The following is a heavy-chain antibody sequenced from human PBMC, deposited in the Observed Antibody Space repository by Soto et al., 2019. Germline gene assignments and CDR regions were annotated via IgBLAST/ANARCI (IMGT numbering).Heavy chain of an antibody. Sequence: QVQLVQSGAEVKKPGSSVKVSCKASGDTFNFYTMSWVRQAPGLGLEWMGRFNPILSFSNSALKFQGRVTLTADKSTSTAYMVLSSLRSEDTAIYYCATSFGSGSRAFDYWGQGALVTVSS. CDR1: GDTFNFYT. CDR3: ATSFGSGSRAFDY. CDR2: FNPILSFS. V-gene: IGHV1-69*02. J-gene: IGHJ4*02. D-gene: IGHD3-10*01.